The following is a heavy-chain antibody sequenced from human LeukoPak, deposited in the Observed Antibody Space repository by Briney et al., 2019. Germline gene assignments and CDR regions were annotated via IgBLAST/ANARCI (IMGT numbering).Heavy chain of an antibody. Sequence: SETLSLTCAVYGGSFSGYYWSWIRQPPGKGLEWIGEINHSGSTNYNPSLKSRVTISVDTSKNQFSLKLSSVTAADTAVYYCARHTVSGSSHDYWGQGTLVTVSS. J-gene: IGHJ4*02. CDR2: INHSGST. CDR1: GGSFSGYY. CDR3: ARHTVSGSSHDY. D-gene: IGHD1-26*01. V-gene: IGHV4-34*01.